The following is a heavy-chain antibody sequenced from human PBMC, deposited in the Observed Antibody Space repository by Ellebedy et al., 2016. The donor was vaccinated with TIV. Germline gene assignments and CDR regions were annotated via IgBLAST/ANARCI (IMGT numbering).Heavy chain of an antibody. V-gene: IGHV4-59*01. CDR1: GGSISSYY. Sequence: MPGGSLRLSCTVSGGSISSYYWRWIRQSLGKGLEWVGQIDSSGDTTYNPSLESRVTISVATSKTQFSLKLISVTAADTAVYYCARGCTNGLCYNYWGQGIPVTVSS. J-gene: IGHJ4*02. CDR3: ARGCTNGLCYNY. CDR2: IDSSGDT. D-gene: IGHD2-8*01.